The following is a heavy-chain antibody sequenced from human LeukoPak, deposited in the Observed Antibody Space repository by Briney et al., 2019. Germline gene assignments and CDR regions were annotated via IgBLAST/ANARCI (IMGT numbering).Heavy chain of an antibody. Sequence: SVKVSCKASGGTFSSYAIIWVRQAPGQGLEWMGGIIPIFGTANYAQKFQGRVTITADESTSTAYMELSSLRSEDTAVYYCASNWNDRGRYYYGMDVWGQGTTVTVSS. CDR2: IIPIFGTA. J-gene: IGHJ6*02. CDR1: GGTFSSYA. V-gene: IGHV1-69*13. D-gene: IGHD1-1*01. CDR3: ASNWNDRGRYYYGMDV.